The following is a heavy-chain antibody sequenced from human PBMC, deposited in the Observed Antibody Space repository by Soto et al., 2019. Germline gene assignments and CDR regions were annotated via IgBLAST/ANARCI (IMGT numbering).Heavy chain of an antibody. CDR3: ARAGWVQHWSSDAFDL. D-gene: IGHD2-8*02. CDR1: GYTFTNYD. CDR2: MSPNGGDT. J-gene: IGHJ3*01. V-gene: IGHV1-8*01. Sequence: EASVKVSFKASGYTFTNYDITWVRQAPGQGLEWMGRMSPNGGDTVYAQRFQGRVTMTRNTSVTTAYMELSGLTSEDAAVYYCARAGWVQHWSSDAFDLWGQGTMVTVSS.